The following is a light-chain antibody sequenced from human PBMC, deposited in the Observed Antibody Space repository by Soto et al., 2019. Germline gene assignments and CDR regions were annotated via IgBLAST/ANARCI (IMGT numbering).Light chain of an antibody. CDR1: SSNIGSTYD. CDR3: QSYDDSLSVHYV. V-gene: IGLV1-40*01. J-gene: IGLJ1*01. CDR2: GNT. Sequence: QSVLTQPPSVSGAPGQRVTISCTGSSSNIGSTYDVQWYQQLPGTAPKLLIHGNTNRPSGVPDRFSGSKSGPSASLAIPGLQADDEADYYCQSYDDSLSVHYVFGTGTKLTVL.